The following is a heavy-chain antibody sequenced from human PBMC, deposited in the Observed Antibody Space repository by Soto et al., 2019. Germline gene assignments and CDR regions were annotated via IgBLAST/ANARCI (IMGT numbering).Heavy chain of an antibody. V-gene: IGHV3-7*01. CDR3: ARDETYYYGSGPV. J-gene: IGHJ4*02. CDR1: GFTFSSYW. Sequence: GGSLRLSCAASGFTFSSYWMSWVRPAPGKGLEWVANIKQDGSERYYVDSVKGRFTISRDNAKNSLYLQMNSLRAEDTAVYYCARDETYYYGSGPVGGPGTLVTVSS. D-gene: IGHD3-10*01. CDR2: IKQDGSER.